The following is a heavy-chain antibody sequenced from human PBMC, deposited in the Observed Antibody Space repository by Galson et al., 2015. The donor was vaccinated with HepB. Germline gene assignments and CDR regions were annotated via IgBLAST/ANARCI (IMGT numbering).Heavy chain of an antibody. Sequence: SLRLSCAASGFTFSTYAMHWVRQAPGEGLVWVSRVKDDGTFKTYADSVKGRFTISRDNAKNTLYLQMNSLRAEDTAVYYCAREGNCAGGCFHFDSWGQGSLITVPS. CDR3: AREGNCAGGCFHFDS. J-gene: IGHJ4*02. D-gene: IGHD2-21*02. V-gene: IGHV3-74*01. CDR1: GFTFSTYA. CDR2: VKDDGTFK.